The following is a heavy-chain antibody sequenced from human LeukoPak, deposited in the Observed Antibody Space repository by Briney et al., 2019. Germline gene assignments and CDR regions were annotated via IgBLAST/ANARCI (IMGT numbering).Heavy chain of an antibody. V-gene: IGHV3-7*05. D-gene: IGHD4-23*01. CDR3: ARFITVVTSGAFDI. Sequence: PGGSLRLSCAASGFTFSIYWMSWVRQAPGKGLEWVANIRQDGSEKYYVDSVKGRFTISRDNAKNSLYLQMNSLRADDTAVYFCARFITVVTSGAFDIWGQGTLVTVS. J-gene: IGHJ3*02. CDR1: GFTFSIYW. CDR2: IRQDGSEK.